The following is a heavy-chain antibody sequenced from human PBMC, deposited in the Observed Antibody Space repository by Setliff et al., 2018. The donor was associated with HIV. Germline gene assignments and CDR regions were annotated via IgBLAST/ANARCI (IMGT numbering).Heavy chain of an antibody. V-gene: IGHV4-4*02. CDR3: ARESLNLGELSSNPDASDI. CDR2: IYHSGST. D-gene: IGHD3-16*02. Sequence: LRRTLSLTCAVSGGSISSSNWWSWVRQPPGKGLEWIGEIYHSGSTNYNPSLKSRVTISVDKSKNQFSLKLSSVTAADTAVYYCARESLNLGELSSNPDASDIWGQGTMVTVSS. J-gene: IGHJ3*02. CDR1: GGSISSSNW.